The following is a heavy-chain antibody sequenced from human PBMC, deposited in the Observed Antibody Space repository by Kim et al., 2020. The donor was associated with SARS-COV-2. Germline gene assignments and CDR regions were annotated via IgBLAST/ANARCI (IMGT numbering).Heavy chain of an antibody. Sequence: GGSLRLSCAASGFTFGDFWMNWVRRAPGKELEFVASIKQDGSENFYADSVKGRFTIARDNGKNSLYLQMNSLRADDTAVYHCARGGSWTFDCWGRGSLVT. D-gene: IGHD1-1*01. V-gene: IGHV3-7*01. CDR1: GFTFGDFW. CDR2: IKQDGSEN. CDR3: ARGGSWTFDC. J-gene: IGHJ4*02.